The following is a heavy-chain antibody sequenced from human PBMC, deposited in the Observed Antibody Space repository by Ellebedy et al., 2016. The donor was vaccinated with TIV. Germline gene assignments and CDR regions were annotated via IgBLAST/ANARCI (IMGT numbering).Heavy chain of an antibody. D-gene: IGHD3-22*01. J-gene: IGHJ5*02. CDR3: AREGDYYDSSGYYH. V-gene: IGHV4-34*01. Sequence: SETLSLTXTVSGGSISSYYWGWIRQPPGKGLEWIGEINHSGSTNYNPSLKSRVTISVDTSKNQFSLKLSSVTAADTAVYYCAREGDYYDSSGYYHWGQGTLVTVSS. CDR1: GGSISSYY. CDR2: INHSGST.